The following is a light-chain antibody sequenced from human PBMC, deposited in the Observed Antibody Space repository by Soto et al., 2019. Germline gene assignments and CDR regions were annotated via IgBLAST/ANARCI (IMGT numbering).Light chain of an antibody. CDR1: QSVSSSY. V-gene: IGKV3-20*01. CDR3: QQCGSSPRT. Sequence: EIVLTQSPGTLSLSPGERATLSCRASQSVSSSYLAWYQQKPGQTPRLLIYGASSRATGIPDRFSGGGSGTDFTLTNSRLEPEDFAVYYCQQCGSSPRTFGQGTKVEIK. CDR2: GAS. J-gene: IGKJ1*01.